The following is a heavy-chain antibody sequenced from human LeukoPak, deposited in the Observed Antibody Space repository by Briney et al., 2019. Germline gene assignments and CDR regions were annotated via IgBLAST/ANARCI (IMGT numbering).Heavy chain of an antibody. CDR1: GGSISSSSYY. CDR2: IYYSGST. Sequence: SETLSLTCTVSGGSISSSSYYWGWIRQPPGKGLEWIGSIYYSGSTYYNPSLKSRVTISVDTSKNQFSLKLSSVTAADTAVYYCARGYVRDAFDIWGQGTMVTVSS. V-gene: IGHV4-39*07. J-gene: IGHJ3*02. D-gene: IGHD2-2*01. CDR3: ARGYVRDAFDI.